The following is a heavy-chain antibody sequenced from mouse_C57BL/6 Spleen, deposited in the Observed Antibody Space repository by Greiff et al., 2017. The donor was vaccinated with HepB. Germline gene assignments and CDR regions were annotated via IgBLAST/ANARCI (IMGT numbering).Heavy chain of an antibody. D-gene: IGHD3-2*02. Sequence: VQLQQSGAELVRPGTSVKLSCKASGYTFTSYWMHWVKQRPGQGLEWIGVIDPSDSYTNYNQKFKGKATLTVDTSSSTAYMQLSSLTSEDSAVYYCARSGVSSYAMDYWVQGTSVTVSS. CDR2: IDPSDSYT. CDR1: GYTFTSYW. CDR3: ARSGVSSYAMDY. V-gene: IGHV1-59*01. J-gene: IGHJ4*01.